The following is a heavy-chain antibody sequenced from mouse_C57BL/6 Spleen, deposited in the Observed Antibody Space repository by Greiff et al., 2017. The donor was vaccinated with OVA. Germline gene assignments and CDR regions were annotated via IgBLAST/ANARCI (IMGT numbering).Heavy chain of an antibody. V-gene: IGHV5-4*03. CDR1: GFTFSSYA. CDR2: ISDGGSYT. CDR3: ARAHSNPHYFDY. D-gene: IGHD2-5*01. Sequence: EVKLVESGGGLVKPGGSLTLSCAASGFTFSSYAMSWVRQTPEKRLEWVATISDGGSYTYYPDNVKGRFTISRDNAKNNLYLQMSHLKSEDTAMYYCARAHSNPHYFDYWGQGTTLTVSS. J-gene: IGHJ2*01.